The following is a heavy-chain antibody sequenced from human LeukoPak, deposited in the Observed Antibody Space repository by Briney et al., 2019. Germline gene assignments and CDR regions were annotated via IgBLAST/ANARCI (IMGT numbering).Heavy chain of an antibody. CDR1: GYTINSYA. V-gene: IGHV7-4-1*02. CDR3: TRDGLRSCTSSSCYPGEDAFEI. J-gene: IGHJ3*02. D-gene: IGHD2-2*01. CDR2: INTNTGNP. Sequence: ASVKVSCKASGYTINSYAMNWVRQAPGQGLEWMAWINTNTGNPTYDQGFTGRFVFSLDTSISTAYLHISGLKAEDTAVYYCTRDGLRSCTSSSCYPGEDAFEIWGQGTMVTVSS.